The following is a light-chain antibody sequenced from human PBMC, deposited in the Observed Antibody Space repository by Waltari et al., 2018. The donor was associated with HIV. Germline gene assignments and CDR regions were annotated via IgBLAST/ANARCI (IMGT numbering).Light chain of an antibody. V-gene: IGLV2-14*01. J-gene: IGLJ3*02. CDR3: SSFSSSGSVR. CDR2: DTK. CDR1: IDAIGPLNT. Sequence: QSALPQPVSVSGSPGLSITISCLATIDAIGPLNTVSWYPHPPDSPPQLIIFDTKSRPSGIPSRFSGAKSGTTASLTISGLQSGDEGHYYCSSFSSSGSVRFGGGTKVTV.